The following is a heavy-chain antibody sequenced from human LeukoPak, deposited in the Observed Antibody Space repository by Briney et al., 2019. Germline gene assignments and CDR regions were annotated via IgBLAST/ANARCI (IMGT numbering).Heavy chain of an antibody. J-gene: IGHJ4*02. CDR1: GFTFSSYS. D-gene: IGHD5-18*01. CDR3: ARSGRAAMAWAFDY. Sequence: PGGSLRLSCAASGFTFSSYSMNWVRQAPGKGLEWVSSISSSSSYIYYADSVKGRFTISRDNAKNSLYLQMNSLRAEDTAVYYCARSGRAAMAWAFDYWGQGTLVTVSS. V-gene: IGHV3-21*01. CDR2: ISSSSSYI.